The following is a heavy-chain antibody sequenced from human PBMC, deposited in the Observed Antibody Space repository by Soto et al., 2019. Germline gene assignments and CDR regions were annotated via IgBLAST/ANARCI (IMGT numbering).Heavy chain of an antibody. V-gene: IGHV5-10-1*01. D-gene: IGHD3-22*01. CDR3: ARQIYDSDTGPNFQYYFDS. CDR1: GYSFAGYW. Sequence: GESLKISCKGSGYSFAGYWIAWVRQKPGKGLEWMGRIDPSDSQTYYSPSFRGHVTISVTKSITTVFLQWSSLRASDTAMYYCARQIYDSDTGPNFQYYFDSWGQGTPVTVPQ. J-gene: IGHJ4*02. CDR2: IDPSDSQT.